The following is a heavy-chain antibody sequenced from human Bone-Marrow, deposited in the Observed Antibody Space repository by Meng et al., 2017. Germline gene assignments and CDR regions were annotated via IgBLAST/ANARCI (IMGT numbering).Heavy chain of an antibody. D-gene: IGHD4-11*01. CDR2: IYHSGST. J-gene: IGHJ4*02. CDR1: GYSISSGYY. V-gene: IGHV4-38-2*02. Sequence: SETLSLTCTVSGYSISSGYYWGWIRQPPGKGLEWIGSIYHSGSTYYNPSLKSRVTISVDTSKNQFSLKLSSVTAADTAVYYCASDPILTYSNYRVQFDYWGQGTLVTVSS. CDR3: ASDPILTYSNYRVQFDY.